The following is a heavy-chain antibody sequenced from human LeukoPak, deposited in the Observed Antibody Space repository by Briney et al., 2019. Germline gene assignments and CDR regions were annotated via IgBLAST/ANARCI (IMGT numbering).Heavy chain of an antibody. V-gene: IGHV3-48*01. CDR1: GFTLSNYN. D-gene: IGHD2-2*01. J-gene: IGHJ6*04. CDR3: AGRGVEYCSSTSCQDV. CDR2: ISYSSSII. Sequence: PGGSLRLSCAASGFTLSNYNMNWVRQAPGKGLERVSYISYSSSIIYYADSVKGRFTISRDNAKNSLYLQMNSLRAEDTAVYYCAGRGVEYCSSTSCQDVWGKGTTVTVSS.